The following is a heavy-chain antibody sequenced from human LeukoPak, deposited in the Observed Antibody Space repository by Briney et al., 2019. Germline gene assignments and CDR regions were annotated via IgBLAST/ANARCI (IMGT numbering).Heavy chain of an antibody. J-gene: IGHJ4*02. V-gene: IGHV4-34*01. D-gene: IGHD4-17*01. Sequence: PSETLSLTCAVYGGSFSGYYWSWIRQPPGKGLEWIGEINHSGSTNYNPSLTSRVTISVDTSKNQFPLKLTSVHAADTAVYSCASCASDYWFDYWGQGTLVTVSS. CDR3: ASCASDYWFDY. CDR2: INHSGST. CDR1: GGSFSGYY.